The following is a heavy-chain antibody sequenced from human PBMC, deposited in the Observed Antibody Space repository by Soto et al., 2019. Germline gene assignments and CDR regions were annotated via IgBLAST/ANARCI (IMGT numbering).Heavy chain of an antibody. Sequence: PGGSLRLSCAASGFTFSSYSMNLVRQAPGKGLEWVSSISSSSSYIYYADSVKGRFTISRDNAKNSLYLQMNSLRAEDTAVYYCAMRTGTTSTAFDYWGQGTLVTVSS. CDR2: ISSSSSYI. J-gene: IGHJ4*02. CDR1: GFTFSSYS. CDR3: AMRTGTTSTAFDY. V-gene: IGHV3-21*01. D-gene: IGHD1-7*01.